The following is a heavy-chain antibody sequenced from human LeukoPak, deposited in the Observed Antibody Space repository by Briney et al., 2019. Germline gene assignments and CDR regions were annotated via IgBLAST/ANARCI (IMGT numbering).Heavy chain of an antibody. J-gene: IGHJ6*02. CDR2: VYYTGST. V-gene: IGHV4-39*07. CDR3: ARSPYYYDSSGYYYYYYGMNV. Sequence: SETLSLTCTVSGGSISSSSYYWGWIRQSPGKGLEWIGSVYYTGSTYYNPSLKSRVTISVDTSKNQFSLKLSSVTAADTAVYYCARSPYYYDSSGYYYYYYGMNVWGQGTTVTVSS. D-gene: IGHD3-22*01. CDR1: GGSISSSSYY.